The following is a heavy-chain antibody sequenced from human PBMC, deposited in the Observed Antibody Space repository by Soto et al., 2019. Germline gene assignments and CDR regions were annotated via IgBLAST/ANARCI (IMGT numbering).Heavy chain of an antibody. CDR2: VSVSGNA. J-gene: IGHJ6*02. CDR1: GXSXXXGAXY. CDR3: XRAXXXXXASGVDV. V-gene: IGHV4-31*03. Sequence: HLQESGPGLVAPSQTLLLRCTVSGXSXXXGAXYXXWIRQVPGKGLEWIGYVSVSGNAYYNPSLKSRVAMSIETSENQLSLTLXSVTAADAAXXFXXRAXXXXXASGVDVWGHGTTVTVSS.